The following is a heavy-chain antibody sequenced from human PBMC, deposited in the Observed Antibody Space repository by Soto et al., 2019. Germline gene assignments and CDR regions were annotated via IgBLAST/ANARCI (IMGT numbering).Heavy chain of an antibody. V-gene: IGHV1-18*01. J-gene: IGHJ4*02. D-gene: IGHD6-13*01. CDR2: TSGYNTHT. CDR3: ARGSSYVRISWPDY. Sequence: QIQLVQSGAEVKKPGTSVKVTCKTSGYTFSSYGVTWVRQAPGQGLEWIGWTSGYNTHTNYAPKLHDRVIMTTDLPTGTASMEFRSLRSYDTAIYYCARGSSYVRISWPDYWGQGTLVIVSS. CDR1: GYTFSSYG.